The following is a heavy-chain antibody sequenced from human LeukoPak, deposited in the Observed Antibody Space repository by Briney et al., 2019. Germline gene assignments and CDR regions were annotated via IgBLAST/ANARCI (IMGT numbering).Heavy chain of an antibody. CDR3: VKITSSSGGDY. Sequence: GGSLRLSCSASGFTFSSYAMYWVRQAPGKGLEYVSGISSNRGSTYYADSVKGRFTISRDNSKNTLYLQMSSLRAEDTAVYYCVKITSSSGGDYWGQGTLVTVSS. D-gene: IGHD6-19*01. J-gene: IGHJ4*02. CDR2: ISSNRGST. CDR1: GFTFSSYA. V-gene: IGHV3-64D*09.